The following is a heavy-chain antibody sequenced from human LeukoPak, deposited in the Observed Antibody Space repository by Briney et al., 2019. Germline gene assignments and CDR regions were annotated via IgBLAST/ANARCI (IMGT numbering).Heavy chain of an antibody. CDR2: ISAYNGNT. J-gene: IGHJ6*02. V-gene: IGHV1-18*01. D-gene: IGHD2-2*01. CDR3: ARDVPTRYCSSTSCYEDYYYGMDV. CDR1: GYTFTSYG. Sequence: ASVKVSCKASGYTFTSYGISWVRQASGQGLEWMGWISAYNGNTNYAQKLQGRVTMTTDTSTSTAYMELRSLRSDDTAVYYCARDVPTRYCSSTSCYEDYYYGMDVWGQGTTVTVSS.